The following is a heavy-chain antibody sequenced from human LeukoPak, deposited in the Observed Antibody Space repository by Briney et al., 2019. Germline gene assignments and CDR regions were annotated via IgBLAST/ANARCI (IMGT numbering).Heavy chain of an antibody. CDR2: SIPSGGST. V-gene: IGHV1-46*01. J-gene: IGHJ4*02. CDR1: GYTFTSYY. Sequence: ASVKVSCKASGYTFTSYYMHWVRQAPGQGLEWMGISIPSGGSTTYAQKFQGRVTMTRDTSTSTVYMELSSLRSEDTAVYYCARTIVVVVAANGYFDYWGQGTLVTVSS. D-gene: IGHD2-15*01. CDR3: ARTIVVVVAANGYFDY.